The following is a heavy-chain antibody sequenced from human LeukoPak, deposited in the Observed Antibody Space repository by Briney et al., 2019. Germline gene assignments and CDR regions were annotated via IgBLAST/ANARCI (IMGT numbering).Heavy chain of an antibody. V-gene: IGHV3-23*01. CDR1: GFAFSSQD. J-gene: IGHJ4*02. CDR2: ISDSGDRT. D-gene: IGHD6-19*01. Sequence: PGGSLRLSCAASGFAFSSQDMGWVRQATGKGLEWVSAISDSGDRTYYVDSVKGRFTISRDNSKNTLYLQMNSLRADDTAVYYCAKDARRSSGWYFFDHWGQGTLVTVSS. CDR3: AKDARRSSGWYFFDH.